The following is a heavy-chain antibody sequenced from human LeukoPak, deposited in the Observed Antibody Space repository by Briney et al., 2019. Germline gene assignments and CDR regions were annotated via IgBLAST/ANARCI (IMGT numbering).Heavy chain of an antibody. D-gene: IGHD6-19*01. CDR2: FDPEDGET. J-gene: IGHJ4*02. V-gene: IGHV1-24*01. CDR3: ATDRRSGWLYDFDY. Sequence: ASVKVSCKVSGYTLTELSMHWVRQAPGKGLEWMGGFDPEDGETIYAQKFQGRVTMTEDTSTDTAYMELSSLRSEGTAVYYCATDRRSGWLYDFDYWGQGTLVTVSS. CDR1: GYTLTELS.